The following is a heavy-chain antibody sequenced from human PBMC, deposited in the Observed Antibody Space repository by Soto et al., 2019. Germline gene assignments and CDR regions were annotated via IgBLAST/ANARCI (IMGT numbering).Heavy chain of an antibody. CDR3: VRMNADTYSHYYAMDV. V-gene: IGHV2-26*03. D-gene: IGHD1-1*01. CDR1: GFSLSNGRMG. J-gene: IGHJ6*02. CDR2: IFSDAER. Sequence: QVTLKESGPVLVKPTETLTLTCTISGFSLSNGRMGVSWIRQSPGKALEWLAHIFSDAERSYSSSMQSRLTISTDPSGTQVVLSMTNMDPVDTGTYFCVRMNADTYSHYYAMDVWGQGTTVTVSS.